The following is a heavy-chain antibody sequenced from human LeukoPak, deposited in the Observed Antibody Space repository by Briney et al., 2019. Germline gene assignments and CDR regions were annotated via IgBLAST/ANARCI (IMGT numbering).Heavy chain of an antibody. D-gene: IGHD6-13*01. CDR2: IYPGDSES. CDR1: GYSFNTYW. J-gene: IGHJ4*02. V-gene: IGHV5-51*01. CDR3: ARWPQYSSSWYYFDC. Sequence: GESLKISRKGSGYSFNTYWIGWVRQMPGKGLEWMGIIYPGDSESRYSPSFQGQVTISADKSISTAYLQWSSLKASDTAVYYCARWPQYSSSWYYFDCWGQGTLVTVSS.